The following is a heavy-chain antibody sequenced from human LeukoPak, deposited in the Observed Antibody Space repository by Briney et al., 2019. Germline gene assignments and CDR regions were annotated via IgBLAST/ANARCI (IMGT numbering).Heavy chain of an antibody. CDR1: GFTFSSYA. J-gene: IGHJ6*02. Sequence: GGSLRLSCAASGFTFSSYAMHWVRQAPGKGLEWVAVISYDGSNKYYADSVKGRFTISRDNSKNTLYLQMNSLRAEDTAVYYCAKDQGLRSYGMDVWGQGTTVTVSS. CDR2: ISYDGSNK. V-gene: IGHV3-30*04. D-gene: IGHD6-25*01. CDR3: AKDQGLRSYGMDV.